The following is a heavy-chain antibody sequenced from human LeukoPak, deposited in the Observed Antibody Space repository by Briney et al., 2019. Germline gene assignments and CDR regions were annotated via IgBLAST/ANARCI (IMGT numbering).Heavy chain of an antibody. CDR1: GGSISSSSYY. D-gene: IGHD2-21*02. J-gene: IGHJ6*03. CDR2: IYTSGST. CDR3: ARERGVVVTDIPGHYYYMDV. Sequence: PSETLSLTCTVSGGSISSSSYYWSWIRQPAGKGLEWIGRIYTSGSTNYNPSLKSRVTISVDTSKNQFSLRLSSVTAADTAVYYCARERGVVVTDIPGHYYYMDVWGKGTTVTISS. V-gene: IGHV4-61*02.